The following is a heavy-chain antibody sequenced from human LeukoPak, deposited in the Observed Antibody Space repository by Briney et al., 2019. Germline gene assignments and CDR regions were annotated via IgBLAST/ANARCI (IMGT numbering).Heavy chain of an antibody. V-gene: IGHV3-53*01. Sequence: ETLSLTCAVYGGSFSGYYWSWIRQPPGKGLEWASVIYNDGRTYYADSVKGRFIISKDISKNTLYLQMNNLRADDTAVYYCARESGYAVGDFWGRGTLVTVSS. CDR3: ARESGYAVGDF. CDR1: GGSFSGYY. D-gene: IGHD5-12*01. J-gene: IGHJ4*02. CDR2: IYNDGRT.